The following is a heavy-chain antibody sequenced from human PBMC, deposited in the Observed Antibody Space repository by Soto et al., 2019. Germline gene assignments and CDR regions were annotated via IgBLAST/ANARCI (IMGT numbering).Heavy chain of an antibody. V-gene: IGHV1-69*13. Sequence: SGKVSCKASGVTFSNFGISWVRKAPGQGLEWMGVIIPIFGTANYAQKFQGKVTITADESTSTAYMELSSLRSEDTAVYYCARLRTDPYSSRWTGYYYYYGMDVWGQGTTVTVSS. CDR1: GVTFSNFG. CDR3: ARLRTDPYSSRWTGYYYYYGMDV. CDR2: IIPIFGTA. J-gene: IGHJ6*02. D-gene: IGHD6-13*01.